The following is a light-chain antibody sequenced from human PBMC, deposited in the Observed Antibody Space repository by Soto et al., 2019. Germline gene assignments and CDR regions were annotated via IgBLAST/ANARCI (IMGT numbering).Light chain of an antibody. CDR3: MQALQTPIT. CDR2: LGS. Sequence: DIVMTQSPLSLPVTPGEPASISCRSSXSLLHSNGYNYLDWYLQKPGQSPQLLIYLGSNRASGVPDGFSGSGSGTDFTLKISRVEAEDVGVYYCMQALQTPITFGQGTRLEIK. CDR1: XSLLHSNGYNY. V-gene: IGKV2-28*01. J-gene: IGKJ5*01.